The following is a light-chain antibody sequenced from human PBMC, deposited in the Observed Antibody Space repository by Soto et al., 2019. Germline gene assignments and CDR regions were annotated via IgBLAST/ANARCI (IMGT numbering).Light chain of an antibody. CDR1: SSNVGGNI. CDR2: RNN. J-gene: IGLJ3*02. V-gene: IGLV1-44*01. Sequence: QAVVTQPPSASATPGQRVTISCSGSSSNVGGNIVSCYQQLPGTAPKLLIYRNNQRPSGLPDRFSGSKSGTSAFLAISGLQYEDEADYYCAVWDDSLNRLVFGGGTKLTVL. CDR3: AVWDDSLNRLV.